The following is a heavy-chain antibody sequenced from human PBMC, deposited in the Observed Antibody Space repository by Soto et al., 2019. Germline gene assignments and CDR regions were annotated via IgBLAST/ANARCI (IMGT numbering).Heavy chain of an antibody. CDR2: IYWDDDK. CDR3: AHRRAIFGVVSFDY. D-gene: IGHD3-3*01. CDR1: GFSLSTSGVG. Sequence: QITLKESGPTLVKPTQTLTLTCTLSGFSLSTSGVGVGWIRQPPGKALEWLTLIYWDDDKRYSPSLKSWLTITKDTSKNQVVLTMTNMDPVDTATYYCAHRRAIFGVVSFDYWGQGTLVTVSS. J-gene: IGHJ4*02. V-gene: IGHV2-5*02.